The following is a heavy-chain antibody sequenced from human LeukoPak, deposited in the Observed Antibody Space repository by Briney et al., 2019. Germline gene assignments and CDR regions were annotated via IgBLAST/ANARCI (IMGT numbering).Heavy chain of an antibody. J-gene: IGHJ4*02. CDR3: AKDINYDSSGYPDY. Sequence: GGSLRLSCAASGFTFDDYAMHWVRQAPGKGLEWVSGISWNSGSIGYADSVKGRFTISRDNAKNSLYLQMNSLRAEDTALYYCAKDINYDSSGYPDYWGQGTLVTVSS. V-gene: IGHV3-9*01. CDR2: ISWNSGSI. D-gene: IGHD3-22*01. CDR1: GFTFDDYA.